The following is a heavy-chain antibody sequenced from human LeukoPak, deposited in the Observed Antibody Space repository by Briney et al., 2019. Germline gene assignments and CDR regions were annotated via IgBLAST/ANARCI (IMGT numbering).Heavy chain of an antibody. D-gene: IGHD6-19*01. CDR3: ARDPSSSGWWPDAFDI. CDR2: ISSSSSTI. CDR1: GFTFSSYS. Sequence: GGSLRLSCAASGFTFSSYSMNWVRQAPGKGLEWVSYISSSSSTIYYADSVKGRFTISRDNAKNSLYLQMNSLRAEDTAVYYCARDPSSSGWWPDAFDIWGQGTMVTVSS. V-gene: IGHV3-48*04. J-gene: IGHJ3*02.